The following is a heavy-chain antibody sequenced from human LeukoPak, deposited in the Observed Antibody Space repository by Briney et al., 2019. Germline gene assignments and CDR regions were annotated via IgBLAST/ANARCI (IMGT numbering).Heavy chain of an antibody. CDR3: ARGFYSSSWYFSPKFDY. Sequence: SETLSLTCAVYGGSFSGYYWSWIRQPPGKGLEWIGEINHSGSTNYNPSLKSRVTISVDTSKNQFSLKLSFVTAADTAVYYCARGFYSSSWYFSPKFDYWGQGTLVTVSS. V-gene: IGHV4-34*01. J-gene: IGHJ4*02. CDR2: INHSGST. D-gene: IGHD6-13*01. CDR1: GGSFSGYY.